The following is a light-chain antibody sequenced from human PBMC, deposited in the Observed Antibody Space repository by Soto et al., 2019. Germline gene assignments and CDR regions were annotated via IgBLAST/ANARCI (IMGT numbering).Light chain of an antibody. V-gene: IGKV3-15*01. CDR3: QQYNNWPRT. J-gene: IGKJ4*01. CDR1: QSISSN. CDR2: GAS. Sequence: EIVMTQSPATLSVSPGERATLSCRASQSISSNLAWYQQKPGQAPRLLIYGASTRATGIPDRFSGSGSGTEFTLTISSLQSEDFAVYYCQQYNNWPRTFGGGTKVDI.